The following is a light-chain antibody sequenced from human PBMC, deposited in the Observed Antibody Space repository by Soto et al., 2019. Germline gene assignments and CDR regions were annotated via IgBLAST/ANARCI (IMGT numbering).Light chain of an antibody. CDR2: GAS. V-gene: IGKV1-5*01. J-gene: IGKJ2*01. CDR1: ESISTW. CDR3: QQYNSFSYT. Sequence: DIQMTQSPSTLSASVGDRVTITCRASESISTWLAWYQQKPGKSPRLVIYGASNLERGVPSRFSGSGSGTEFTLTISSLQPDDFSTYYCQQYNSFSYTFGPGTKVDIK.